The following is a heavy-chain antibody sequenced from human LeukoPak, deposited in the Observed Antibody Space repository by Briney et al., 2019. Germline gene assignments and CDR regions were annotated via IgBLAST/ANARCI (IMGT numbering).Heavy chain of an antibody. CDR1: GGSISSYY. Sequence: SETLSLTCTASGGSISSYYWSWIRQSPGKGLEWIGYIYYSGSTNYNPSLKSRVTMSVDTSKNQLSLKLSSVTAADTAVYYCARLYGMDVWGQGTTVTVSS. CDR2: IYYSGST. V-gene: IGHV4-59*08. J-gene: IGHJ6*02. CDR3: ARLYGMDV.